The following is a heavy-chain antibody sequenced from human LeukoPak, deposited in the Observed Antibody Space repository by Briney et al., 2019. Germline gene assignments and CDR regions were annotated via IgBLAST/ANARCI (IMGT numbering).Heavy chain of an antibody. CDR3: ARDRAVRGVTDNWFDP. D-gene: IGHD3-10*01. CDR1: GYTFTSYG. V-gene: IGHV1-18*01. Sequence: ASVKVSCKASGYTFTSYGISWVRQAPGQGLEWMGWISAYNGNTNYAQKLQGRVTMTTDTSTSTAYMELRSLRSDDTAVYYCARDRAVRGVTDNWFDPWGQGTLVTVSS. CDR2: ISAYNGNT. J-gene: IGHJ5*02.